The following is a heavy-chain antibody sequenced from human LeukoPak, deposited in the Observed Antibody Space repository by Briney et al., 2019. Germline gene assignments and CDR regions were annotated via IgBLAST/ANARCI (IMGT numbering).Heavy chain of an antibody. J-gene: IGHJ4*02. D-gene: IGHD6-13*01. CDR1: GFTFSSHW. Sequence: PGGSLRLSCAASGFTFSSHWMHWVRQVPGKGLVWVSRIRSDGSATNYADSVKGRFTISRDNAKNSLYLQMNSLRAEDTAVYYCARAKMTTAGGVFDYWGQGTLVTVSS. CDR2: IRSDGSAT. V-gene: IGHV3-74*01. CDR3: ARAKMTTAGGVFDY.